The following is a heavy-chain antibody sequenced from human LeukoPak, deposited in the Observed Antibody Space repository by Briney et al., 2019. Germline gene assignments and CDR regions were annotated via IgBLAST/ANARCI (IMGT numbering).Heavy chain of an antibody. CDR2: IKSKTDGGTT. D-gene: IGHD6-13*01. J-gene: IGHJ4*02. Sequence: GGSLRLSCAASGFTFSNAWMSWVRQAPGKGLEWVGRIKSKTDGGTTDYAAPVKGRFTISRDDSKNTLYLQMNSLKTEDTAVYYCTTVGIIAAAGTVDYWGQGTLVTVSS. V-gene: IGHV3-15*01. CDR1: GFTFSNAW. CDR3: TTVGIIAAAGTVDY.